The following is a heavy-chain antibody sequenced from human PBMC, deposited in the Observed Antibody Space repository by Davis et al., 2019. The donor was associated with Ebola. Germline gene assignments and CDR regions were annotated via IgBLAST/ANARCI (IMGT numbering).Heavy chain of an antibody. D-gene: IGHD6-19*01. CDR2: ISDSGSSA. CDR1: GFTFNEYE. J-gene: IGHJ6*02. CDR3: ARGDKYSSGWSLGYYGMDV. V-gene: IGHV3-48*03. Sequence: GESLKISCAASGFTFNEYEMNWVRQAPGKGLEWISYISDSGSSAYYRESVKGRFTISRDNAKNSLYLQMNSLRAEDTAVYYCARGDKYSSGWSLGYYGMDVWGQGTTVTVSS.